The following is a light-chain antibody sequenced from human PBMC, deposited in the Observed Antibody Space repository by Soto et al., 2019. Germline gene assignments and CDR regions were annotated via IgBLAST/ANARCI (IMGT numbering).Light chain of an antibody. CDR1: SSDFGGYNY. CDR3: SSFTRSSTPVV. J-gene: IGLJ1*01. V-gene: IGLV2-14*03. Sequence: QSALTQPASVSGSPGQSITISCTGTSSDFGGYNYVSWYQQYPGKAPKLMIYDVSNRPSGVSNRFSVTKSGNTASLTISGLQAEDEADYYCSSFTRSSTPVVLGTGSQLTVL. CDR2: DVS.